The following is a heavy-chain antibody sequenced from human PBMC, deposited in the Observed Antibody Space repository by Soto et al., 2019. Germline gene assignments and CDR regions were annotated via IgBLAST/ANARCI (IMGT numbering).Heavy chain of an antibody. CDR1: GFTFSSYA. CDR2: ISYDGSNK. Sequence: QVQLVESGGGVVQPGRSLRLSCAASGFTFSSYAMHGVRQAPGKGLEWVAVISYDGSNKYYAETVKGRFTISRDNSKNTTYLKMSSLRVEDTALYYCARDQGNYGMDVRGQGTTVTVS. V-gene: IGHV3-30-3*01. CDR3: ARDQGNYGMDV. J-gene: IGHJ6*01.